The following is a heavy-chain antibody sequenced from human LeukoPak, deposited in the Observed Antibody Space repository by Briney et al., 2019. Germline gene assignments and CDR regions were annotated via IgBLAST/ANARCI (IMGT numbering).Heavy chain of an antibody. D-gene: IGHD6-13*01. CDR3: ARSIAAVGWAFDI. CDR1: GGSISSYY. Sequence: KSSETLSLTCTVSGGSISSYYWSWIRQPPGKGLEWFGYIYYSGITNYNPSLKSRVTMSVDTSKNQFSLKLSSVTAADTAVYYCARSIAAVGWAFDICGQGTIVTVSS. CDR2: IYYSGIT. V-gene: IGHV4-59*01. J-gene: IGHJ3*02.